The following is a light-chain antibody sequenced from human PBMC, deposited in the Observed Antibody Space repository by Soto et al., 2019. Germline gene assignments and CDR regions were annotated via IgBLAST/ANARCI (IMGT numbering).Light chain of an antibody. CDR1: SSDVGGYNY. Sequence: QSALTQPPSASGSPGQSVTISCTGTSSDVGGYNYVSWYQQHPGKAPKLMIYEVSKRPSGVPDRFSGSKSGNTASLTVSGVQAGDEADYYCRSYAGSNNFVFGTGTKLTVL. J-gene: IGLJ1*01. CDR3: RSYAGSNNFV. CDR2: EVS. V-gene: IGLV2-8*01.